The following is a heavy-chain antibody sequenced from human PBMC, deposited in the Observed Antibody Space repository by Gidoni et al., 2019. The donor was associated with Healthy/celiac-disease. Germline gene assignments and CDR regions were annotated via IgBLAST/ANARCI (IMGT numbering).Heavy chain of an antibody. D-gene: IGHD1-26*01. CDR2: ISYDGSNK. V-gene: IGHV3-30*18. J-gene: IGHJ4*02. CDR1: GFTFSSYG. CDR3: AKVGGATQDFDY. Sequence: QVQLVESGGGVVQPGKSLRLSCAASGFTFSSYGMHWVRQAPGKGLEWVAVISYDGSNKYYADSVKGRFTISRDNSKNTLYLQMNSLRAEDTAVYYCAKVGGATQDFDYWGQGTLVTVSS.